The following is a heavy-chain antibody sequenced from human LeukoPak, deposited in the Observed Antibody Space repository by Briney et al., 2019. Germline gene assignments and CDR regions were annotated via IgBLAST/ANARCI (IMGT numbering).Heavy chain of an antibody. V-gene: IGHV4-34*01. CDR3: ARLRASVVPAAIDWFDP. CDR2: INHSGST. CDR1: GGSFSGYY. Sequence: SETLSLTCAVYGGSFSGYYWSWIRQPPGKGLEWIGEINHSGSTNYNPSLKSRVTISVDTSKNQFSLKLSSVTAADTAVYYCARLRASVVPAAIDWFDPWGQGTLVTVSS. J-gene: IGHJ5*02. D-gene: IGHD2-2*01.